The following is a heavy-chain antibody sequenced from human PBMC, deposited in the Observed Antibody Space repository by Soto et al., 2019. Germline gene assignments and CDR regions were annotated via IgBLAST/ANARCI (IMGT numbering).Heavy chain of an antibody. CDR1: GYSFAGYW. CDR3: ARQIYDSDTGPNFQYYFDS. V-gene: IGHV5-10-1*01. CDR2: IDPSDSQT. J-gene: IGHJ4*02. Sequence: GESLKISCKGSGYSFAGYWITWVRQKTGKGLEWMGRIDPSDSQTYYSPSFRGHVTISVTKSITTVFLQWSSLRASDTAMYYCARQIYDSDTGPNFQYYFDSWGQGTPVTVSS. D-gene: IGHD3-22*01.